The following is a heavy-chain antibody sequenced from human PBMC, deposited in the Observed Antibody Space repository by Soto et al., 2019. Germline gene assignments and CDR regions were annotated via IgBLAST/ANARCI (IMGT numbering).Heavy chain of an antibody. J-gene: IGHJ3*02. CDR2: VDISGST. Sequence: HVQLQDSGPGLVKPSETLSLTCTVSGGSISTYYWNWIRQSAGKGLEWIGRVDISGSTNYHPSLKSRVAMSVDTSNNQFSLKVTSVTAADTAVYYCARGGRDGFDIWGQGTMGTVSS. CDR1: GGSISTYY. CDR3: ARGGRDGFDI. V-gene: IGHV4-4*07.